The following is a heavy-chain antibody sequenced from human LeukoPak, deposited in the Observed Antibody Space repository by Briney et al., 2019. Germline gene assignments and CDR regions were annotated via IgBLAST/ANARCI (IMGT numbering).Heavy chain of an antibody. CDR3: AKDRGNRITIFGVVTSHYYYYGMDV. J-gene: IGHJ6*02. CDR1: GFTFSSYA. D-gene: IGHD3-3*01. CDR2: ISYDGSNK. V-gene: IGHV3-30*04. Sequence: PGGSLRLSCAASGFTFSSYAMHWVRQAPGKGLEWVVVISYDGSNKYYADSVKGRFTISRDNSKNTLYLQMNSLRAEDTAVYYCAKDRGNRITIFGVVTSHYYYYGMDVWGQGTTVTVSS.